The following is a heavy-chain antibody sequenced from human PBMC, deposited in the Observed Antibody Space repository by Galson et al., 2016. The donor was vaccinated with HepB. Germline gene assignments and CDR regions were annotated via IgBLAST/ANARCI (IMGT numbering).Heavy chain of an antibody. CDR3: ARDALESHYSYEMDV. CDR2: IYSGDST. CDR1: GFTVSSTF. Sequence: SLRLSCAASGFTVSSTFMTWVRQAPGKGLEWVSVIYSGDSTNYADSVKGRFTISRDNSKNTLYLQMNSLRVEDTAVYYCARDALESHYSYEMDVWGQGTTVTVSS. V-gene: IGHV3-53*01. J-gene: IGHJ6*02.